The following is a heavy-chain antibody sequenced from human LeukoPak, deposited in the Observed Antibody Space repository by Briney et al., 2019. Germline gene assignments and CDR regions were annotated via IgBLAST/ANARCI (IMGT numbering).Heavy chain of an antibody. CDR2: ISAYNGNT. Sequence: GASVKVSCKASGYTFTSYGISWVRQAPGQGLEWMGWISAYNGNTNYAQKLQGRVTMTTDTSTSTAYMELRSLRSDDTAVYYCARDRSVVVPAAIYYYYMDVWGKGTTVTVSS. V-gene: IGHV1-18*01. CDR1: GYTFTSYG. D-gene: IGHD2-2*02. CDR3: ARDRSVVVPAAIYYYYMDV. J-gene: IGHJ6*03.